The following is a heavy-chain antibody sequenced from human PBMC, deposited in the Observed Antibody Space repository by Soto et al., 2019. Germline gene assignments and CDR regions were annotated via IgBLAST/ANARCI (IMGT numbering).Heavy chain of an antibody. Sequence: EEQLLESGAGLVQPGGSLRLSCTAPGFTFRNFAMTWVRQAPGKGLEWVATIIAGGGTPYYAASLKGRFTISRDNSKITLFLQMNSWRVEDTAIFFCAKVSSGSWAFFVSWGWGTLVTVSS. CDR3: AKVSSGSWAFFVS. V-gene: IGHV3-23*01. CDR1: GFTFRNFA. CDR2: IIAGGGTP. D-gene: IGHD6-19*01. J-gene: IGHJ4*02.